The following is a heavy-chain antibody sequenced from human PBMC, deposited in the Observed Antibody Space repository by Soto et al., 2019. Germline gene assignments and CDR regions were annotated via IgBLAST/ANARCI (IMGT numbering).Heavy chain of an antibody. CDR1: GFIFENFG. CDR3: AKNQGVELVPLATVDWFDP. CDR2: ISGSGFKK. Sequence: VSLRLSCAASGFIFENFGMSWVRQAPGKGLEWISSISGSGFKKYYADSVKGRFTISRDNSESTVYLELNNLSAEDTAVYHCAKNQGVELVPLATVDWFDPWGQGSVVTVSS. D-gene: IGHD1-26*01. V-gene: IGHV3-23*01. J-gene: IGHJ5*02.